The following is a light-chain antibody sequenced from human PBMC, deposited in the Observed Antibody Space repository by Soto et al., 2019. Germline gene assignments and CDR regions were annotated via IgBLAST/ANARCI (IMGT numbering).Light chain of an antibody. CDR2: GAS. J-gene: IGKJ1*01. V-gene: IGKV3-20*01. CDR3: QQYDSSPWT. Sequence: DIVLTQSPGTLSLSPGERATLSCRASQSVSSSFLAWYQQKPGQPPRLLIYGASSRATGIPDRFSGSGSGTDFTLTISRLEPEDFAVYYCQQYDSSPWTFGQGTKVEIK. CDR1: QSVSSSF.